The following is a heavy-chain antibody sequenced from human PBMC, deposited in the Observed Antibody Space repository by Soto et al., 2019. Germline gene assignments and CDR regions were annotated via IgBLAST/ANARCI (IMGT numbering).Heavy chain of an antibody. Sequence: GGSLRLSCAASGFTFSNHYIDWVRQAPGKGLEWVGRARNKANSYTTEYAASVKGRFTISRDDSKNSAYLQMNSLKTGDTAVYYCARVRAGSVGWFDPWGQGTLVTVSS. CDR1: GFTFSNHY. D-gene: IGHD6-19*01. CDR2: ARNKANSYTT. V-gene: IGHV3-72*01. J-gene: IGHJ5*02. CDR3: ARVRAGSVGWFDP.